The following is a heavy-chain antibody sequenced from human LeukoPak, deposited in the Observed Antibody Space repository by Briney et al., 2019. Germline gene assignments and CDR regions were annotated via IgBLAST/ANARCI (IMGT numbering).Heavy chain of an antibody. CDR1: GFTFSFYN. CDR3: ARTDSSGDLSCDS. J-gene: IGHJ4*02. D-gene: IGHD3-22*01. Sequence: AGGSLRLSCAASGFTFSFYNMNWVRQAPGKGLEWLSYISGSSATVHYADSVKGRFTVSRDNAKNSLDLQMNSLRAEDTAVYYCARTDSSGDLSCDSWGQGTLVTVAS. V-gene: IGHV3-48*01. CDR2: ISGSSATV.